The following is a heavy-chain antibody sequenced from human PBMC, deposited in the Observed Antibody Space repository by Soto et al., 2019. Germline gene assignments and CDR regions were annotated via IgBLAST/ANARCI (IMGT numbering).Heavy chain of an antibody. CDR3: AKGPYSSGWSDY. CDR1: GFTFSSYA. V-gene: IGHV3-23*01. Sequence: PGGSLRLSCAASGFTFSSYAMSWVRQAPGKGLEWVSAISGSGGSTYYADSVKGRFTISRDNSKNTLYLQMNSLRADDTAVYYCAKGPYSSGWSDYWGQGTLVTVSS. CDR2: ISGSGGST. D-gene: IGHD6-19*01. J-gene: IGHJ4*02.